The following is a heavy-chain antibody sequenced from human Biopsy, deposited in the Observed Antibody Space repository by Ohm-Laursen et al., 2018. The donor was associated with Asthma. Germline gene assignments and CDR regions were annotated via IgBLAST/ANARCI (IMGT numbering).Heavy chain of an antibody. Sequence: SLRLSCTASGFNFTTYAIAWIRQAPGRGLEWISAISGSGRSAYYADSVKGRFTIARDNSKNTVYLQMNSLRAEDTAVYYCASYEVVTAILPMDVWGQGTTVTVSS. D-gene: IGHD2-21*02. CDR1: GFNFTTYA. V-gene: IGHV3-23*01. CDR2: ISGSGRSA. J-gene: IGHJ6*02. CDR3: ASYEVVTAILPMDV.